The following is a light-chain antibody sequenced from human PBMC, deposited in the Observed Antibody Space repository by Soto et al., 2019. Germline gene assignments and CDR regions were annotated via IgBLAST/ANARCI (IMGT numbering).Light chain of an antibody. CDR2: DVN. Sequence: QPASVSGSPGQSITISCTGTSSDIGAFTFVSWYQQHPGKVPKLMIFDVNRRPSGVSDRFSGSKSGNTASLTISGLQAEDEGDYYCSSYTTSSTHVFGSGTKLTVL. V-gene: IGLV2-14*03. CDR1: SSDIGAFTF. CDR3: SSYTTSSTHV. J-gene: IGLJ1*01.